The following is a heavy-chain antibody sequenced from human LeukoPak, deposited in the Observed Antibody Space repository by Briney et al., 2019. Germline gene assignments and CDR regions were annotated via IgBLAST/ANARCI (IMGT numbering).Heavy chain of an antibody. Sequence: PGRSLRLSCAASGFTFSIYAMGWVRQAPGKGLQWVSSITSSGDGTYYADSVKGRFTISRDKSENMLYLQMNSLRVEDTAVYFCAKDRPNYYGSNGHYYRRDGDYWGQGTLATVSS. D-gene: IGHD3-22*01. V-gene: IGHV3-23*01. CDR1: GFTFSIYA. CDR3: AKDRPNYYGSNGHYYRRDGDY. CDR2: ITSSGDGT. J-gene: IGHJ4*02.